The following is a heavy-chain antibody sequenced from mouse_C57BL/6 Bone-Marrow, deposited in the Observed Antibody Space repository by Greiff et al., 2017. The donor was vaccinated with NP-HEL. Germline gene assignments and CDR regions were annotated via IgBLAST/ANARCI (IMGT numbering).Heavy chain of an antibody. CDR3: ARDRLWYSWFAY. CDR1: GFTFSSYA. Sequence: EVHLVESGGGLVKPGGSLKLSCAASGFTFSSYAMSWVRQTPEKRLEWVATISDGGSYTYYPDNVKGRFTISRDNAKNNLYLQMSHLKSEDTAMYYCARDRLWYSWFAYWGQGTLVTVSA. D-gene: IGHD2-1*01. J-gene: IGHJ3*01. CDR2: ISDGGSYT. V-gene: IGHV5-4*01.